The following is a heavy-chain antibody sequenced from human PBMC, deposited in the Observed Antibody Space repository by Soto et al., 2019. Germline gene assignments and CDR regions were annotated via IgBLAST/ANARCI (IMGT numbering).Heavy chain of an antibody. CDR1: GFTFSTYS. V-gene: IGHV3-48*01. D-gene: IGHD6-13*01. CDR2: ISSSSNTI. CDR3: ALRAGPL. J-gene: IGHJ4*02. Sequence: PGGSRRLSCAASGFTFSTYSMNWVRQAPGKGLEWISYISSSSNTIYYADSVKGRFTISRDNAKNSLYLQMNSLRAEDTAVYYCALRAGPLGGQGTLVTVSS.